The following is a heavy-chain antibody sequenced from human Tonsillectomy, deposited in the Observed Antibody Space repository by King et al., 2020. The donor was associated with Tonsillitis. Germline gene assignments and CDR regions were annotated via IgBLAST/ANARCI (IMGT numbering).Heavy chain of an antibody. V-gene: IGHV3-7*01. Sequence: VQLVESGGGLVQPGGSLRLSCAASGFTFSSYWMSWVRQAPGKGLEWVANIKQDGSEKYYVDSVKGRFTISRDNAKNSLYLQMNSLRAEDTAVYYCARVDSSSWYDSYYYYYGMDVCGQGTTVTVSS. J-gene: IGHJ6*02. CDR3: ARVDSSSWYDSYYYYYGMDV. CDR1: GFTFSSYW. D-gene: IGHD6-13*01. CDR2: IKQDGSEK.